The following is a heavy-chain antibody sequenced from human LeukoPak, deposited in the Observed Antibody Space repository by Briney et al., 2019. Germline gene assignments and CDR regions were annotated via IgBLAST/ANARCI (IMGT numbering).Heavy chain of an antibody. J-gene: IGHJ6*03. V-gene: IGHV4-59*01. Sequence: SETLSLTCTVSGGSIHSYWSWIRQPPGKGLEWIGYIYYSGSTNYNPSLKSRVTISVDTSKNQFSLKLSSVTAADTAVYYCARGNSVSAYYYYYYMDVWGKGTTVTISS. CDR2: IYYSGST. CDR1: GGSIHSY. CDR3: ARGNSVSAYYYYYYMDV. D-gene: IGHD4-23*01.